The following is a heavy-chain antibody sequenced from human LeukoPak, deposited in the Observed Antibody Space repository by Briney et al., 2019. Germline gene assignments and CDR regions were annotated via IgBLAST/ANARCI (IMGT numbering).Heavy chain of an antibody. CDR2: IYTSGRT. CDR1: GGSISSYY. D-gene: IGHD2-2*01. Sequence: MPSETLSLTCTVSGGSISSYYWSWIRQPAGKGLEWIGRIYTSGRTNYNPSLKSRVTISVDKSKNQFSLKLSSVTAAVTAVYYCARLGYCSSTSCYDYWGQGTLVTVSS. J-gene: IGHJ4*02. V-gene: IGHV4-4*07. CDR3: ARLGYCSSTSCYDY.